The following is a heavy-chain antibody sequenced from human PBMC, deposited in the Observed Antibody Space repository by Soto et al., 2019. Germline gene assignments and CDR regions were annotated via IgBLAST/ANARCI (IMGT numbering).Heavy chain of an antibody. Sequence: SETLSVTCTVAGGSLSSYCWSWIRQPPGKGLEWIGYIYYSGSTNYNPSLKSRVTISVDTSKNQFSLKLSSVTAADTAVYYCARGVGYDYDYWGQGTLVTVSS. CDR2: IYYSGST. CDR1: GGSLSSYC. V-gene: IGHV4-59*01. D-gene: IGHD5-12*01. CDR3: ARGVGYDYDY. J-gene: IGHJ4*02.